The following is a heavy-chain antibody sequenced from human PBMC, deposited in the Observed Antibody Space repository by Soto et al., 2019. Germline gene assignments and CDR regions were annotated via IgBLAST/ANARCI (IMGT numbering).Heavy chain of an antibody. J-gene: IGHJ4*02. CDR3: ATVGDGYNYPFDY. Sequence: QSGGSLRLSCAASGFTVSSNYMSWVRQAPGKGLEWVSVIYSGGSTYYADSVKGRFTISRDNSKNTLYLQMNSLRAEDTAVYYCATVGDGYNYPFDYWGQGTLVTVSS. D-gene: IGHD5-12*01. CDR1: GFTVSSNY. CDR2: IYSGGST. V-gene: IGHV3-53*01.